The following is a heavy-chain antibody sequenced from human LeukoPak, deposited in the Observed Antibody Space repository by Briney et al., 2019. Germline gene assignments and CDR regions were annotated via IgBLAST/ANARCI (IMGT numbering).Heavy chain of an antibody. Sequence: SETLSLTCTVSGGSISSSYWSWIRQPPGKRLEWIGRIYTSGSTNYNPSLKSRVTMSVDTSKNQFSLKLSSVAAADTAVYYCARDCGRVKEVPAADYWGQGTLVTASS. CDR1: GGSISSSY. D-gene: IGHD2-2*01. CDR2: IYTSGST. J-gene: IGHJ4*02. V-gene: IGHV4-4*07. CDR3: ARDCGRVKEVPAADY.